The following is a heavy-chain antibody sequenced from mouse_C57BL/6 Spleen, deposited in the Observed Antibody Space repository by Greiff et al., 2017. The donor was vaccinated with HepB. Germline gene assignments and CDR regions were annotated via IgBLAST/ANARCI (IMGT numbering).Heavy chain of an antibody. CDR1: GYTFTSYW. CDR2: IDPSDSYT. D-gene: IGHD2-2*01. J-gene: IGHJ2*01. V-gene: IGHV1-69*01. CDR3: ARVYGYDGSDFDY. Sequence: QVQLQQPGAELVMPGASVKLSCKASGYTFTSYWMHWVKQRPGQGLEWIGEIDPSDSYTNYNQKFKGKSTLTVDKSSSTAYMQLSSLTSEDSAVYYCARVYGYDGSDFDYWGQGTTLTVSS.